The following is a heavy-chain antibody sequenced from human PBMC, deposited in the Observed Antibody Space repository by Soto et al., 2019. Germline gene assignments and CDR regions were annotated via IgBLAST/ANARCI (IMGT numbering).Heavy chain of an antibody. CDR2: IYSGGST. V-gene: IGHV3-66*01. Sequence: EVQLVESGGGLVQPGGSLRLSCAASGFTVSSHYMSWVRQAPGKGLEWVSVIYSGGSTYYADSVKGRFTISRDNSKNTLYLQMNSLRAEDTAVYYCARGDTQYYYYYYMDVWGKGTTVTVSS. D-gene: IGHD5-18*01. CDR1: GFTVSSHY. J-gene: IGHJ6*03. CDR3: ARGDTQYYYYYYMDV.